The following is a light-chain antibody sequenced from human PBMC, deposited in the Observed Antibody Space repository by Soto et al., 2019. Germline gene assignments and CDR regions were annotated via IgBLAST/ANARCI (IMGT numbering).Light chain of an antibody. J-gene: IGKJ2*01. CDR3: QQYNDSFPYT. CDR1: QSVTSNY. V-gene: IGKV3-20*01. Sequence: EIVLTQSPGTLSLSPGDTATLSCRASQSVTSNYLAWYQQKPGQAPRFLIYGASSRATGIPDRFSGSGSGTDFTLTISRLEPDDFATYYCQQYNDSFPYTFGQGTKLEIK. CDR2: GAS.